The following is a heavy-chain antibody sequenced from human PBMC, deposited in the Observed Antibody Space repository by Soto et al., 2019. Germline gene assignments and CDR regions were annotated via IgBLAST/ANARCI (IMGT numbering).Heavy chain of an antibody. CDR2: IIPMLGIA. Sequence: QVQLVQSGAEVKKPGSSVKVSCRASGATFSTHTIIWVRQAPGQGLEWVGRIIPMLGIANYAQKFQGRVTITADKSTSPAYMELSSLRSEDTALYYCARDKDQLPTDWGQGTLVTVSS. CDR3: ARDKDQLPTD. V-gene: IGHV1-69*02. CDR1: GATFSTHT. D-gene: IGHD2-2*01. J-gene: IGHJ1*01.